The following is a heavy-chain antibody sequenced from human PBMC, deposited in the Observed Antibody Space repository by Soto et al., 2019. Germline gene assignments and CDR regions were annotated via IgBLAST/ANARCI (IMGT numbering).Heavy chain of an antibody. Sequence: PGESLNTSWKCSGYSFTSYWIGWVRQMPGKGQGWMGIIYPVDSGTKYSPSFQGQVTISADKSISTAYLQWSSLKASDTAMYYCARRDYYDSSGYPNYFDYWGQGTLVTVSS. CDR3: ARRDYYDSSGYPNYFDY. J-gene: IGHJ4*02. D-gene: IGHD3-22*01. CDR2: IYPVDSGT. V-gene: IGHV5-51*01. CDR1: GYSFTSYW.